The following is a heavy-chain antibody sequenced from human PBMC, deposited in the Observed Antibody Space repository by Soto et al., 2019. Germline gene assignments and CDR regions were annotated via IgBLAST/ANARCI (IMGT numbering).Heavy chain of an antibody. V-gene: IGHV3-23*01. Sequence: GGSLRLSCAASGFTFSSYAMSWVRQAPGKGLEWVSAISGSGGSTYYADSVKGRFTISRDNSKNTLYLQMNSLRAEDTAVYYCAKLIENCGGDCYFPPGYGVDVWGQGTTVTVSS. CDR2: ISGSGGST. D-gene: IGHD2-21*02. J-gene: IGHJ6*02. CDR3: AKLIENCGGDCYFPPGYGVDV. CDR1: GFTFSSYA.